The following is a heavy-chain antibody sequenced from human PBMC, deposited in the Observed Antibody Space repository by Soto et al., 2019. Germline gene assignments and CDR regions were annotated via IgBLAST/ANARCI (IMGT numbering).Heavy chain of an antibody. Sequence: QVQLVESGGGVVQPGRSLRLSCAASGFIFSTYGMHWVRQAPGKGLEWVAVISYDGRDILYADSVKGRFTISRADSKTTLYLQMNRLTAYATALYFFVLYRFYVISAYYPSYWGQWPLVTVSS. V-gene: IGHV3-30*03. J-gene: IGHJ4*02. CDR2: ISYDGRDI. CDR1: GFIFSTYG. D-gene: IGHD3-22*01. CDR3: VLYRFYVISAYYPSY.